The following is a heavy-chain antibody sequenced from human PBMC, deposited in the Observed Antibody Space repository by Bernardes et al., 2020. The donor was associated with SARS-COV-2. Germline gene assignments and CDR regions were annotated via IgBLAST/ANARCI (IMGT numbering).Heavy chain of an antibody. J-gene: IGHJ4*02. D-gene: IGHD2-15*01. Sequence: GWSLRLSCAASGFTFSSYAMSWVRQAPGKGLEWVSGIGGSGGNIYYADSVKGRFTISRDNSKNTLFLRMNSLRAEDTAVYYCARDRYCSGGACFSDYWGQGTLVTVSS. V-gene: IGHV3-23*01. CDR1: GFTFSSYA. CDR3: ARDRYCSGGACFSDY. CDR2: IGGSGGNI.